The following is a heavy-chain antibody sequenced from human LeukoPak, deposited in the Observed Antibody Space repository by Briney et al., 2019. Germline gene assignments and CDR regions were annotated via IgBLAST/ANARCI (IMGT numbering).Heavy chain of an antibody. V-gene: IGHV4-59*08. Sequence: SETLSLTCTVSGGSISSYYWSWIRQPPGKGLEWIGYIYYSGSTNYNPSLKSRVTISVDTSKNQFSLKLSSVTAADTAVYYCARTVYYGDYYYYYYYMDVWGKGTTVTISS. J-gene: IGHJ6*03. CDR1: GGSISSYY. CDR3: ARTVYYGDYYYYYYYMDV. D-gene: IGHD4-17*01. CDR2: IYYSGST.